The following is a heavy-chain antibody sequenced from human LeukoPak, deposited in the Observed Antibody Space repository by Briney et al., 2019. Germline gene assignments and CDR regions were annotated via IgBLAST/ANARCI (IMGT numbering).Heavy chain of an antibody. CDR1: GFTFSSYS. CDR2: ISSSSSTI. J-gene: IGHJ6*03. D-gene: IGHD4-17*01. CDR3: ARASVTTDYYYYYMDV. V-gene: IGHV3-48*01. Sequence: PGGSLRLSCAASGFTFSSYSMNWVRQAPGKGLEWVSYISSSSSTIYYAGSVKGRFTISRDNAKNSLYLQMNSLRAEDTAVYYCARASVTTDYYYYYMDVWGKGTTVTVSS.